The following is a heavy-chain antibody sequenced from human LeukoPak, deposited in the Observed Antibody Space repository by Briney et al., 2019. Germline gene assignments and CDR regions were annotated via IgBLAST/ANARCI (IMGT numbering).Heavy chain of an antibody. Sequence: GGSLRLSCAASGFTFSSYAMSWVRQAPGKGLEWVSAISGSGGSTYYADSVKGRFTISRDNSKNTLCLQMNSLRAEDTAVYYCAKAIWRCSSTRCYSPYYFDYWGQGTLVTVSS. D-gene: IGHD2-2*01. CDR3: AKAIWRCSSTRCYSPYYFDY. CDR2: ISGSGGST. V-gene: IGHV3-23*01. J-gene: IGHJ4*02. CDR1: GFTFSSYA.